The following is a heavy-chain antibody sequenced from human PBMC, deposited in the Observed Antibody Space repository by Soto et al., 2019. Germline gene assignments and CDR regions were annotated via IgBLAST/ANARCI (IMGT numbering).Heavy chain of an antibody. V-gene: IGHV4-39*02. Sequence: QLQLKESGPGLVKPSETLSLTCSVSGGPIRSISHYWGWIRQSPGTGLEWIGSIDESGTTYYNPSLQSRVTVSVDTSKNQFSLKVISVTGADTAIYYCAREGGYVDYWGQGTLVTVSS. D-gene: IGHD3-16*01. J-gene: IGHJ4*02. CDR3: AREGGYVDY. CDR1: GGPIRSISHY. CDR2: IDESGTT.